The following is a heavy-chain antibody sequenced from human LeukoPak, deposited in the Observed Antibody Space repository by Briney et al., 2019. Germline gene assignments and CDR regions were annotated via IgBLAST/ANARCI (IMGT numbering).Heavy chain of an antibody. V-gene: IGHV3-7*01. J-gene: IGHJ4*02. Sequence: PGGSLRLSCAASGFTFSSYSMNWVRQAPGKGLEWVANIKQDGSEKYYVDSVKGRFTISRDNAKNSLYLQMNSLRAEDTAVYYCARALGDYDFWSDPSKYYFDYWGQGTLVTVSS. CDR1: GFTFSSYS. CDR3: ARALGDYDFWSDPSKYYFDY. CDR2: IKQDGSEK. D-gene: IGHD3-3*01.